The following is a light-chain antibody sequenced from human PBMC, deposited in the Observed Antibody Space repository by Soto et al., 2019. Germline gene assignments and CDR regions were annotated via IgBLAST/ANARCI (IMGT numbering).Light chain of an antibody. CDR3: SSYSGTNNVI. CDR1: SSDVGGYNY. CDR2: EVY. Sequence: QSVLTQPPSASGSPGQSVTISCTGTSSDVGGYNYVCWYQQYPGKAPKLIISEVYKRPSGVPDRFSGSKSGNTASLTVSGLQAEDEADYYCSSYSGTNNVIFGGGTKLTVL. J-gene: IGLJ2*01. V-gene: IGLV2-8*01.